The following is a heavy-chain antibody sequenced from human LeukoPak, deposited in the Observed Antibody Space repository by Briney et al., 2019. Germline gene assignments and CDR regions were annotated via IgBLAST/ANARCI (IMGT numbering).Heavy chain of an antibody. CDR2: INPNSGGT. CDR1: GYTFSGYY. CDR3: ARDNSCSSSSCGNSYMDV. D-gene: IGHD2-2*01. V-gene: IGHV1-2*02. Sequence: GASVKVSCKASGYTFSGYYMYWVRQAPGQGLEWMGWINPNSGGTNYAQKFQGRVTMTRDTSISTAYMELSGLKSDDTAVFYCARDNSCSSSSCGNSYMDVWGKGTTVTVSS. J-gene: IGHJ6*03.